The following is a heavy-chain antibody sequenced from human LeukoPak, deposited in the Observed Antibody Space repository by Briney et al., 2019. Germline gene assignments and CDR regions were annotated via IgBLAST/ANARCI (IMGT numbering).Heavy chain of an antibody. J-gene: IGHJ1*01. CDR3: ARHGTSWDEFFHH. Sequence: SETLSLTCAVSGGSINSDTSYWGWVRQPPEKGLEWIGSIYYSGSTYYNPSLQSRVTISVDTSKNQFSLNLGSVTAADTAIYHCARHGTSWDEFFHHWGQGTLVTVSS. CDR1: GGSINSDTSY. D-gene: IGHD1-26*01. CDR2: IYYSGST. V-gene: IGHV4-39*01.